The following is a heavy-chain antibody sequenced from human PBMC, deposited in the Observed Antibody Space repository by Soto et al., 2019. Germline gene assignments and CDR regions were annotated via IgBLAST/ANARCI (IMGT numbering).Heavy chain of an antibody. CDR3: ARDESEYSSSWYLAN. CDR2: RSDDGSNK. Sequence: GGSLRLSCAASGFTFSSYAMHWVRQVPGKGLEWVAGRSDDGSNKYYADSVKGRFTITRDNSKNTLYLQMNSLRADDTAVYYCARDESEYSSSWYLANWGQGTLVTVSS. J-gene: IGHJ4*02. D-gene: IGHD6-13*01. V-gene: IGHV3-30*04. CDR1: GFTFSSYA.